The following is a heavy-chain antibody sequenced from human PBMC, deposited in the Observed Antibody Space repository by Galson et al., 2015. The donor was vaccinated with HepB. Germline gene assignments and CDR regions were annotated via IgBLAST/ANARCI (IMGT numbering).Heavy chain of an antibody. Sequence: SLRLSCAASGFTFSSYAMHWVRQAPGKGLEWVAVISYDGSNKYYADSVKGRFTISRDNSKNTLYLQMSSLRAEDAAVYYCARGNWNWPDYWGQGTLVTVSS. J-gene: IGHJ4*02. CDR1: GFTFSSYA. CDR3: ARGNWNWPDY. D-gene: IGHD1-7*01. V-gene: IGHV3-30-3*01. CDR2: ISYDGSNK.